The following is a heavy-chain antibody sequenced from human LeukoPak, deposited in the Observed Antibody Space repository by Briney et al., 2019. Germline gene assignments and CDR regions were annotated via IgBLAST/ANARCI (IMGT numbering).Heavy chain of an antibody. CDR1: GYTFTSYA. CDR3: ATKGIFTMVRGVPHYYYYYMDV. D-gene: IGHD3-10*01. J-gene: IGHJ6*03. V-gene: IGHV7-4-1*02. Sequence: ASVKVSCKASGYTFTSYAMNWVRQAPGQGLEGMGWINTNTGNPTYAQGFTGRFVFSLDTSVSTAYLQISSLKAEDTAVYYCATKGIFTMVRGVPHYYYYYMDVWGKGTTVTVSS. CDR2: INTNTGNP.